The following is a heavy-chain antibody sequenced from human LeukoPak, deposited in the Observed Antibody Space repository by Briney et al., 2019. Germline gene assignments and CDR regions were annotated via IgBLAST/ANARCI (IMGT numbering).Heavy chain of an antibody. CDR3: ASLRATVTAPDY. CDR2: ISSSGSTI. V-gene: IGHV3-11*04. CDR1: GFTFSDYY. J-gene: IGHJ4*02. Sequence: PGGSLRLSCAASGFTFSDYYMSWIRQAPGKGLEWVSYISSSGSTIYYADSVKGRFTISRDNAKNSLYLQMNSLRAEDTAVYYCASLRATVTAPDYWGQGTLVTVSS. D-gene: IGHD4-17*01.